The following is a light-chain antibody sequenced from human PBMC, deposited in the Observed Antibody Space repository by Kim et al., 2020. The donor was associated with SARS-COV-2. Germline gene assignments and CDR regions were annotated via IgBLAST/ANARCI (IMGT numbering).Light chain of an antibody. Sequence: GQSVTHVCIGPSSDVGCYRDVSGYQQHPGKAPKLVIYDVNKRPSGVSNRFSGSKSGNAASLTISGLQAEDETDYFCSSYTSNSTWVFGGGTQLTVL. J-gene: IGLJ3*02. CDR3: SSYTSNSTWV. CDR1: SSDVGCYRD. V-gene: IGLV2-14*03. CDR2: DVN.